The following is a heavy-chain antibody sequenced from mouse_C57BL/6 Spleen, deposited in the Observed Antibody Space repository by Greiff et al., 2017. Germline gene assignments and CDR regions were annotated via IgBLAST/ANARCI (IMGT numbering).Heavy chain of an antibody. D-gene: IGHD2-4*01. J-gene: IGHJ3*01. CDR2: IYPRSGIT. CDR3: ARSDIYYDYDFAY. CDR1: GYTFTSYG. Sequence: QVQLQQSGAELARPGASVKLSCKASGYTFTSYGISWVKQRTGKGLEWIGEIYPRSGITYYNEKFKGKATLTADKSSSTAYMELRSLTSEDSAVYFCARSDIYYDYDFAYWGQGTLVTVSA. V-gene: IGHV1-81*01.